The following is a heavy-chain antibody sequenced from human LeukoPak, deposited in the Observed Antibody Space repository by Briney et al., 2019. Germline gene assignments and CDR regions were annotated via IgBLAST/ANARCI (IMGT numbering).Heavy chain of an antibody. Sequence: GASVKVSCKASGYTFTSYAMHWVRQAPGQRLEWMGWINAGNGNTKYSQKFQGRVTITRDTSASTAYVELSSLRSEDTAVYYCARDLGVVVIPTGEYYFDYWGQGTLVTVSS. V-gene: IGHV1-3*01. CDR3: ARDLGVVVIPTGEYYFDY. D-gene: IGHD3-22*01. J-gene: IGHJ4*02. CDR2: INAGNGNT. CDR1: GYTFTSYA.